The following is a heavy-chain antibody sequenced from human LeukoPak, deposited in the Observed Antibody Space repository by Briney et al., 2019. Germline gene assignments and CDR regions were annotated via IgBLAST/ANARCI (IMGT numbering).Heavy chain of an antibody. V-gene: IGHV3-23*01. CDR1: GFAFMRYS. CDR3: ARFSGGSHVSGMDV. CDR2: ISDSGENT. J-gene: IGHJ6*02. D-gene: IGHD2-15*01. Sequence: GESLRLSCAASGFAFMRYSMTWVRQAPGEGLEWLSGISDSGENTFYADSVRGRFTVSRDNSKNTLYLDIKSLRDEDTAVYYCARFSGGSHVSGMDVWGQGTTVTVSS.